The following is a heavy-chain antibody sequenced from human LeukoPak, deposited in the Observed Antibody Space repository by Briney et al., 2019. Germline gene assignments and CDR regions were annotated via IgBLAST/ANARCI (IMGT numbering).Heavy chain of an antibody. V-gene: IGHV3-23*01. CDR3: AKEYSGYDFDY. CDR1: GFPLRSYS. Sequence: GGSLRLSCAASGFPLRSYSLSWVRQAPGKGLEWVSAISGSAGYTYYAGSVKGRFTISRDISKNTLYLQMISLRADDTAVYYCAKEYSGYDFDYWGQGTLVTVSS. D-gene: IGHD5-12*01. J-gene: IGHJ4*02. CDR2: ISGSAGYT.